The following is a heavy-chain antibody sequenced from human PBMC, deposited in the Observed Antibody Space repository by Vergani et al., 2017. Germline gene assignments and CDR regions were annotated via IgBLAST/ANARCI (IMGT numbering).Heavy chain of an antibody. CDR3: ANPTCSLWFVELSPIYYYYGMDV. V-gene: IGHV3-23*01. J-gene: IGHJ6*02. CDR1: GFTFSSYA. D-gene: IGHD3-10*01. CDR2: ISGSGGST. Sequence: EVQLLESGGGLVQPGGSLRLSCAASGFTFSSYAMSWVRQAPGKGLEWVSAISGSGGSTYYADSVKGRFTISRDNSKNTLYLQMNSLRAEDTAVYYCANPTCSLWFVELSPIYYYYGMDVWGQGTTVTVSS.